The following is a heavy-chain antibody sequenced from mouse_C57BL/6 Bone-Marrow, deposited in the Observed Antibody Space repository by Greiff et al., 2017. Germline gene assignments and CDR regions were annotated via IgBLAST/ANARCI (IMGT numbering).Heavy chain of an antibody. CDR1: GYTFTSYW. J-gene: IGHJ4*01. CDR2: IDPSDSYT. V-gene: IGHV1-69*01. Sequence: QVQLQQPGAELVMPGASVKLSCTASGYTFTSYWMHWVKQRPGQGLEWIGEIDPSDSYTNYNQKFKGKSTLTVDKSSSTAYMQLSSLTSEDSAVYYCARSFYYYGSSCAMDYWGQGTSVTVSS. D-gene: IGHD1-1*01. CDR3: ARSFYYYGSSCAMDY.